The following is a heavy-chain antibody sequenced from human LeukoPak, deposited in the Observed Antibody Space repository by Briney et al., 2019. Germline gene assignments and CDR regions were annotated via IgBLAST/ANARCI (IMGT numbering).Heavy chain of an antibody. D-gene: IGHD3-3*01. Sequence: ASVKVSFKASLCSLTSYYMHWVRQAPGQGLEWMGIINPSGGSTSYAQKFQGRVTMTRDTSTSTVYMELSSLRSEDTAVYYCARGPLFWSGFPPGYDYWGQGTLVTVSS. CDR3: ARGPLFWSGFPPGYDY. CDR1: LCSLTSYY. V-gene: IGHV1-46*03. CDR2: INPSGGST. J-gene: IGHJ4*02.